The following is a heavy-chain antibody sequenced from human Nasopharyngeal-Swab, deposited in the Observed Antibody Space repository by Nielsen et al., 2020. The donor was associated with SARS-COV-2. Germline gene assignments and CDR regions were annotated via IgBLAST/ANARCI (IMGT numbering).Heavy chain of an antibody. J-gene: IGHJ5*02. Sequence: ASVKVSCKASGYTFTNYNLHWVRHTPGQGLEWMGVINPSGGSANYAQKFQGRVTTTRDTSTNIVYMELSSLESEDTAVYYCARSAVAAAGWGWFDPWGQGTLVTVSS. CDR2: INPSGGSA. CDR3: ARSAVAAAGWGWFDP. CDR1: GYTFTNYN. D-gene: IGHD6-13*01. V-gene: IGHV1-46*01.